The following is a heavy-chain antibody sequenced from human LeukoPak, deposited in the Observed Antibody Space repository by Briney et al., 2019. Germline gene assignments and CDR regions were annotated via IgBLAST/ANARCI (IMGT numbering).Heavy chain of an antibody. J-gene: IGHJ4*02. CDR3: ASNPLWFGESY. D-gene: IGHD3-10*01. Sequence: GGSLRLSCAASGFTVSSNYMSWVRQAPGKGLEWVSVIYSGGSTYYADSVKGRFTISRDNSKNTLYLQMNSLRAEDTAVYYCASNPLWFGESYWGQGTLVTVSS. CDR2: IYSGGST. CDR1: GFTVSSNY. V-gene: IGHV3-53*01.